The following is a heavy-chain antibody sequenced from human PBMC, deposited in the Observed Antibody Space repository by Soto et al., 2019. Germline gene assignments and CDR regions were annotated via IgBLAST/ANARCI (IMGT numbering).Heavy chain of an antibody. V-gene: IGHV1-69*13. CDR1: GGTFSSYA. CDR2: IIPIFGTA. D-gene: IGHD5-18*01. CDR3: ARDWTYTAMHRGSDP. Sequence: SVKVSCKASGGTFSSYAISWVRQAPGQGLEWMGGIIPIFGTANYAQKFQGRVTITADESTSTAYMELSSLRSEDTAVYYCARDWTYTAMHRGSDPWGQGTRVTVSS. J-gene: IGHJ5*02.